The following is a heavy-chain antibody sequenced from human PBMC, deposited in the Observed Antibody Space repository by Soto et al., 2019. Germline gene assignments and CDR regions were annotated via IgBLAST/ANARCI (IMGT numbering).Heavy chain of an antibody. D-gene: IGHD3-10*01. CDR1: GFTFSSYA. V-gene: IGHV3-30*18. J-gene: IGHJ4*02. CDR2: IWYDGSNK. CDR3: AKARHGSGTYSSFDY. Sequence: QVQLVESGGGVVQPGRSLRLSCAASGFTFSSYAMHWVRQAPGNGLEWVAVIWYDGSNKNYADSVKGRFTISRDNSKNTLYLQMNSLRTEDTAVYYCAKARHGSGTYSSFDYWRQGFLVTVSS.